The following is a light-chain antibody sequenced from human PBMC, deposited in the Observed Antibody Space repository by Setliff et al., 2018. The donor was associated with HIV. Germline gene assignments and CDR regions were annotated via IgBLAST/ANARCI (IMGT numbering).Light chain of an antibody. CDR2: DVT. Sequence: QSVLTQPPSVSGSPGQSVTISCTGTSSDVGGYNSVSWYQQSPGTAPQLMISDVTTRPSGVPDRFSGSKSGNTASLTISRLRAEDEAAYYCSSYTSANTWVFGTGTKATVL. V-gene: IGLV2-18*02. J-gene: IGLJ1*01. CDR1: SSDVGGYNS. CDR3: SSYTSANTWV.